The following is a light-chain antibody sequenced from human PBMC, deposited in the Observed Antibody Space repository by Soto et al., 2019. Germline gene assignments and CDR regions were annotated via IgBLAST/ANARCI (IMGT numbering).Light chain of an antibody. J-gene: IGKJ4*01. CDR2: AAS. Sequence: DIQLTQSPSFLSASVGDRVIITCRASQGISSSLAWYQQKPGKAPKLLIYAASTLQSGVPSRFSGSGSATEFTLTISSLQPEDFATYYCQQLNTYPLTFGGGTKVEIK. CDR1: QGISSS. V-gene: IGKV1-9*01. CDR3: QQLNTYPLT.